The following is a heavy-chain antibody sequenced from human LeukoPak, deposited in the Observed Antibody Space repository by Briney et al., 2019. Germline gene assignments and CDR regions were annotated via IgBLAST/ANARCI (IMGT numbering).Heavy chain of an antibody. CDR1: GGSFSGYY. Sequence: PSETLSLTCAVYGGSFSGYYWSWIRQPPGKGLEWIGEINHSGSTNYNPSLKSRVTISVDTSKNQFSLKLSSVTAADTAVYYCAREAHCSGGSCWFDPWGQGTLVTVSS. J-gene: IGHJ5*02. CDR3: AREAHCSGGSCWFDP. V-gene: IGHV4-34*01. D-gene: IGHD2-15*01. CDR2: INHSGST.